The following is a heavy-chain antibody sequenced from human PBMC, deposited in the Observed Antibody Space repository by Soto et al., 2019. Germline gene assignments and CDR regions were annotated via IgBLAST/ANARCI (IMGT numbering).Heavy chain of an antibody. D-gene: IGHD6-6*01. CDR2: IYYSGST. V-gene: IGHV4-59*01. CDR1: GGSISSYY. CDR3: ERERREPEYSSSVVNNWFDP. J-gene: IGHJ5*02. Sequence: SETLSLTCTVSGGSISSYYWSWIRQPPGKGLEWIGYIYYSGSTNYNPSLKSRVTISVDTSKNQFSLKLSSVTAADTAVYYCERERREPEYSSSVVNNWFDPWGQGTLVTVSS.